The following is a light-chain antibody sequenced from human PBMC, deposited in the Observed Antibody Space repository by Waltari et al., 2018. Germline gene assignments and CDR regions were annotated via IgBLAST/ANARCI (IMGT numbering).Light chain of an antibody. CDR3: QQYIDWPPGT. Sequence: IVMTQSPASLSVSPGERATLSCTTSQSISTNLAWYQQKPGQAPRLLIYAASTRATGVAATFSGSGSGREFTLTISSLQSEDFAIYYCQQYIDWPPGTFGQGTRVEIK. J-gene: IGKJ1*01. CDR1: QSISTN. V-gene: IGKV3-15*01. CDR2: AAS.